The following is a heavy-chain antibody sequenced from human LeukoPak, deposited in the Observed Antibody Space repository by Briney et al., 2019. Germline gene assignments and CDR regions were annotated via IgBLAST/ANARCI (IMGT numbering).Heavy chain of an antibody. CDR2: IIPILGIA. CDR1: GGTFSSYA. D-gene: IGHD2-2*01. V-gene: IGHV1-69*04. Sequence: SVKVSCKASGGTFSSYAISWVRQAPGQGLEWMGRIIPILGIANYAQKFQGGVTITADKSTSTAYMELSSLRSEDTAVYYCARDQDIVVVPAVMGGAFDIWGQGTMVTVSS. CDR3: ARDQDIVVVPAVMGGAFDI. J-gene: IGHJ3*02.